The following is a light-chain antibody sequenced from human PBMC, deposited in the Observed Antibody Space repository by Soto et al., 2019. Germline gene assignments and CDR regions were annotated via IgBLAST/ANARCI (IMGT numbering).Light chain of an antibody. CDR1: QGIRHS. CDR2: DAS. V-gene: IGKV1-27*01. Sequence: DVQMTQSPSSLSASVGDRVTITCRASQGIRHSLAWYQQKPGKVPKLLIYDASTLQSGVPSRFSGSGSGTDFTHTISSLQPEDIATYYCQKYNSAPETFGPGTKVDMK. CDR3: QKYNSAPET. J-gene: IGKJ3*01.